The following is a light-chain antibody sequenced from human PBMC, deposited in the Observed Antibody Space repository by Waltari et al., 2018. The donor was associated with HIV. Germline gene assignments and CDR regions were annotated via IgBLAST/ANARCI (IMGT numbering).Light chain of an antibody. CDR3: GTWDTSLSAGV. Sequence: QSVLTQPPAVSAAPGQTVTISCSGSTSTLANNTVSWYQQLPGTATKLLIYYNNRRYSGKHDRFSGSKSGTSATLAIAGLQTGDEADYYCGTWDTSLSAGVFGGGTKVTVL. J-gene: IGLJ2*01. CDR1: TSTLANNT. CDR2: YNN. V-gene: IGLV1-51*01.